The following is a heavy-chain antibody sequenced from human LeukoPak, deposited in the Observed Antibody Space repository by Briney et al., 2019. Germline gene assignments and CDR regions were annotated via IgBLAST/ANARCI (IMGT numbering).Heavy chain of an antibody. D-gene: IGHD4-17*01. CDR1: GFTFSSYA. Sequence: GGSLRLSCAASGFTFSSYAMHWVRQAPGKGLEWVAVISYDGSNKYYADSVKGRFTISRDNSKNTLYLQMNSLRAEDTAVYYFAREERDGDDVLFDYWGQGTLVTVSS. J-gene: IGHJ4*02. V-gene: IGHV3-30*04. CDR2: ISYDGSNK. CDR3: AREERDGDDVLFDY.